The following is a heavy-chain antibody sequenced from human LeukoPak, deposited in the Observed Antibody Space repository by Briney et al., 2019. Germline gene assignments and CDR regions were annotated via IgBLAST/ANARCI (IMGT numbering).Heavy chain of an antibody. D-gene: IGHD6-19*01. CDR1: GGSISSYY. Sequence: SETLSLTCTVSGGSISSYYWTWIRQPPGKGLEWIGYIYYSGSTNYSPSLKSRVTMSVDTSKNQFSLKLSSVTAADTAVYYCARDRQWLVDHWGQGTLVTVSS. CDR2: IYYSGST. J-gene: IGHJ5*02. V-gene: IGHV4-59*01. CDR3: ARDRQWLVDH.